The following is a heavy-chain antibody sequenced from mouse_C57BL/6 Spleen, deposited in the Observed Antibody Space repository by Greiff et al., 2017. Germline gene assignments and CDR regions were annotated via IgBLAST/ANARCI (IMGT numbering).Heavy chain of an antibody. D-gene: IGHD1-1*01. CDR2: ISSGSSTI. CDR1: GFTFSDYG. J-gene: IGHJ4*01. V-gene: IGHV5-17*01. CDR3: ARPGYYYGSSYAMDY. Sequence: EVQLVESGGGLVKPGGSLKLSCAASGFTFSDYGMHWVRQAPEKGLEWVAYISSGSSTIYYADTVKGRFTISRDNAKNTLFLQMTSLRSEDTAMYYCARPGYYYGSSYAMDYWGQGTSVTVSS.